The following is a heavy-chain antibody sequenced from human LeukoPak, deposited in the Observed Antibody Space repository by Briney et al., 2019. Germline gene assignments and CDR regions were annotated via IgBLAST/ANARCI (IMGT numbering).Heavy chain of an antibody. D-gene: IGHD5-12*01. Sequence: PVKVSCKASGYTFTCYYMHWVRQAPRQGLEWMGRIIPILGIANYARKFQGRVTITADKSTSTAYMELSSLRSEDTAVYYCARRATRSAEYYFDYWGQGTLVTVSS. CDR2: IIPILGIA. CDR1: GYTFTCYY. V-gene: IGHV1-69*02. CDR3: ARRATRSAEYYFDY. J-gene: IGHJ4*02.